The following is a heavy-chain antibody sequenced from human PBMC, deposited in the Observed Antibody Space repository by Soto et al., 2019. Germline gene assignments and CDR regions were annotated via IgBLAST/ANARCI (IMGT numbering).Heavy chain of an antibody. CDR1: GFTFSRYW. CDR3: ARGEMLTCYYPLFPSDY. Sequence: EVQLVESGGGLVQPGGSLRLSCAASGFTFSRYWMSWVRQAPGKGLEWVANIKQDGSEKYYVDSVKGRFPISSDNATNSRYLEMSGLRAEDTAVYYCARGEMLTCYYPLFPSDYWGQGTLVTVSS. CDR2: IKQDGSEK. V-gene: IGHV3-7*01. J-gene: IGHJ4*02. D-gene: IGHD3-9*01.